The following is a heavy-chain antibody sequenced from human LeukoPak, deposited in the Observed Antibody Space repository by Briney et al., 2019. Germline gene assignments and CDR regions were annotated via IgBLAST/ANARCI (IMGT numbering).Heavy chain of an antibody. V-gene: IGHV4-34*01. CDR2: INHSGST. CDR3: ARGRGIADC. CDR1: GGSFSGYY. Sequence: PSETLSLTCAVYGGSFSGYYWSWIRQPPGKGLEWIGEINHSGSTNYNPSLKSRVTISVDTSKNQFSLKLSSVTAADTAVYYCARGRGIADCWGQGTLVTVSS. J-gene: IGHJ4*02.